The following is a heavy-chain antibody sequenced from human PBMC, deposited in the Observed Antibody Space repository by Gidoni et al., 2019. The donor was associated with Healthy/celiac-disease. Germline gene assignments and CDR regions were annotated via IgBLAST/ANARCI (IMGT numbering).Heavy chain of an antibody. CDR3: ARYLAAAGTLDY. CDR1: GFTGRSNY. Sequence: EVQLVESGGGLSQPGGSLRLYCAASGFTGRSNYMSWVRQAPGKGLGWVSVIYSGGSTYYADSVKGRFTISRDNSKNTLYLQMNSLRAEDTAVYYCARYLAAAGTLDYWGQGTLVTVSS. J-gene: IGHJ4*02. V-gene: IGHV3-53*01. CDR2: IYSGGST. D-gene: IGHD6-13*01.